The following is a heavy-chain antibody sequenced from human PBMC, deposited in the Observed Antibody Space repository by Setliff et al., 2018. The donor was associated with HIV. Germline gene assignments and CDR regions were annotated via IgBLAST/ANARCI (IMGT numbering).Heavy chain of an antibody. CDR2: ISTSGDTI. CDR1: GSIFSTYS. Sequence: LRLSCAASGSIFSTYSMNWVRQSPGKGLEWLSYISTSGDTIYYADSVKGRFTISRDNSKNTLYLQMNSLRAEDTAVYYCARSVIGYYYYGMDVWGQGTLVTVSS. V-gene: IGHV3-48*01. J-gene: IGHJ6*02. D-gene: IGHD3-10*01. CDR3: ARSVIGYYYYGMDV.